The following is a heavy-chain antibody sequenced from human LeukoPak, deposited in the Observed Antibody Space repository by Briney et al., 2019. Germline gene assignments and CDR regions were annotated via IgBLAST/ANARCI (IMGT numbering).Heavy chain of an antibody. CDR2: IYYSGST. CDR3: ARLGGYYSSYAFDM. V-gene: IGHV4-59*08. D-gene: IGHD3-22*01. CDR1: GGSISSYY. J-gene: IGHJ3*02. Sequence: SETLSLTCTVSGGSISSYYWSWIRQPPGKGLEWIGYIYYSGSTNYNPSLKGRVTISIETSKSQLSLNLSSVTAADTAIYYCARLGGYYSSYAFDMWGQGTMVTVSS.